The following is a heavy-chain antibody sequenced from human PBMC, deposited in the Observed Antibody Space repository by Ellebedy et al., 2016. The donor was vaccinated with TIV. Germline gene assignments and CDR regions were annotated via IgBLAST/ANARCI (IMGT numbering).Heavy chain of an antibody. V-gene: IGHV4-34*01. CDR2: VAHSEVT. CDR1: GGSFGDYH. J-gene: IGHJ5*02. D-gene: IGHD2-21*01. CDR3: ARAGGFSDFVVLDVAPRWFDP. Sequence: MPSETLSLTCTVSGGSFGDYHWSWFRQSPGTGLEWIGEVAHSEVTTYNPYLTSRVNMSVDTSNSVFSLRLKSVTAADTAVYYWARAGGFSDFVVLDVAPRWFDPWGQGILVTVFS.